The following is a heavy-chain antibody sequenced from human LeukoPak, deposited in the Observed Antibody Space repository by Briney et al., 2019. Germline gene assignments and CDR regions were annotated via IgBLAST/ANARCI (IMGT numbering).Heavy chain of an antibody. CDR2: ISGASRSI. CDR1: GFTFSTYS. Sequence: PGGSLRLSCAASGFTFSTYSMNWVRQAPGKGLEWVSSISGASRSIYYAESVRGRFTISRDNAKNSLYLQMNSLRAEDTAVYYCARRGSGWYVSAFDIWGQGTMVTVSS. V-gene: IGHV3-21*01. D-gene: IGHD6-19*01. J-gene: IGHJ3*02. CDR3: ARRGSGWYVSAFDI.